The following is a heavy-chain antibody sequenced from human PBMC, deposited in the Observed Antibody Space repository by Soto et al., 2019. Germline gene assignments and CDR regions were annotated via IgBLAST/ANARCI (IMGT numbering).Heavy chain of an antibody. J-gene: IGHJ4*02. CDR2: KWYDGSNK. CDR3: ARDPGSSWYYFDY. Sequence: PGGSLRLSCAASGFTFSSYCMYWVRQAPGKGLEWVAVKWYDGSNKYYADSVKGRFTISRDNSKNTLYLQMNSLRADDTAVYYCARDPGSSWYYFDYWGQGTLVTVSS. V-gene: IGHV3-33*01. D-gene: IGHD6-13*01. CDR1: GFTFSSYC.